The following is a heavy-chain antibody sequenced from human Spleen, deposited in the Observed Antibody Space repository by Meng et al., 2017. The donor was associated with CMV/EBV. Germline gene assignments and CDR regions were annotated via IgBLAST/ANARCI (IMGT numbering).Heavy chain of an antibody. CDR3: ARDGDGYPTDY. J-gene: IGHJ4*02. D-gene: IGHD5-24*01. Sequence: QVRASLWKPSQTRSASCAAYRGSFCGYYWRMIRQPPGRVLELNGKINHSRSSNYNPTIKSRVTISVDTSKNQFSLKLGSVTAADTAVYYCARDGDGYPTDYWGQGTLVTVSS. CDR1: RGSFCGYY. CDR2: INHSRSS. V-gene: IGHV4-34*01.